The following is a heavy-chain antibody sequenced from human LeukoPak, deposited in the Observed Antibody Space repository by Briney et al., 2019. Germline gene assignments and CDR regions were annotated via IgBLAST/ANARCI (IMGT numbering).Heavy chain of an antibody. D-gene: IGHD5-24*01. J-gene: IGHJ5*02. CDR3: ARGRTQMAAVLGH. Sequence: ASVQVSCKASGYNVIAFDIHWVRQATGQGPEWMGWMNPHSGKTAYAQKFQGSVTMTRDISINTAYMELSGLRSEDTAVYYCARGRTQMAAVLGHWGQGSLVTVSS. CDR1: GYNVIAFD. V-gene: IGHV1-8*01. CDR2: MNPHSGKT.